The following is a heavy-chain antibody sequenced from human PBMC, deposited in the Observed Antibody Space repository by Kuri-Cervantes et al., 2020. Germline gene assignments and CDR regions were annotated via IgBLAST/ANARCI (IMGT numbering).Heavy chain of an antibody. CDR2: ISSSSSYI. CDR3: TTETIVGATHY. J-gene: IGHJ4*02. CDR1: GFTFSSYS. Sequence: GESLKISCAASGFTFSSYSMNWVRQAPGKGLEWVSSISSSSSYIYYADSVKGRFTISRDNAKNSLYLQMNSLKTEDTAVYYCTTETIVGATHYWGQGTLVTVSS. V-gene: IGHV3-21*03. D-gene: IGHD1-26*01.